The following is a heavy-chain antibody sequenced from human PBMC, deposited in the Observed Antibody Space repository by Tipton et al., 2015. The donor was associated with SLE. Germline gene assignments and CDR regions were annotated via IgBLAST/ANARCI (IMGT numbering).Heavy chain of an antibody. CDR2: IFNSGNT. J-gene: IGHJ1*01. CDR1: GGSISTYY. CDR3: ARMRYYYDNSVTHREYFQS. D-gene: IGHD3-22*01. V-gene: IGHV4-59*01. Sequence: LRLSCTVSGGSISTYYWSWIRQTPGKGLEWIGYIFNSGNTNYNPSLKSRVTISVDPSKNQISLKLRSVTTADTAVYYCARMRYYYDNSVTHREYFQSWGQGTLVTFSS.